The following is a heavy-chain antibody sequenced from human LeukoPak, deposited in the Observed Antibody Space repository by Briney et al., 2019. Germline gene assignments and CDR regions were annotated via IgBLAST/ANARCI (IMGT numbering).Heavy chain of an antibody. Sequence: GGSLRLSCAASGFTFSSYSMNWVRQAPGKGLEWVSSISSSSSYIYYADSVKGRFTISRDNAKNSLYLQMNSLRAEDTAVYYCARDQVEMATYYFDYWGQGTLVTVSS. CDR1: GFTFSSYS. V-gene: IGHV3-21*01. J-gene: IGHJ4*02. CDR2: ISSSSSYI. D-gene: IGHD5-24*01. CDR3: ARDQVEMATYYFDY.